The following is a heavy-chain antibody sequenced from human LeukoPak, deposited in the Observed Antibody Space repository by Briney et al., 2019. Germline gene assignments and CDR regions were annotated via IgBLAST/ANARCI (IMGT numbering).Heavy chain of an antibody. Sequence: GGSLRLSCAASGFTVSSNYMSWVRQAPGKGLEWVSLIYSGGSTYYADSVKGRFTISRDNSKNTLYLQMNSLRAEDTAVYYCASRDKGYYYGMDVWGQGTTVTASS. V-gene: IGHV3-66*01. J-gene: IGHJ6*02. CDR3: ASRDKGYYYGMDV. CDR1: GFTVSSNY. D-gene: IGHD5-24*01. CDR2: IYSGGST.